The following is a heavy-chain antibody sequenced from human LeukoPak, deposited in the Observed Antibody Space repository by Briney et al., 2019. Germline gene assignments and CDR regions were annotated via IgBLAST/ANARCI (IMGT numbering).Heavy chain of an antibody. CDR1: GFTFSTFW. Sequence: GGSLRLSCAASGFTFSTFWMHWVRQAPGKGLVWVSGINSDGSITTYADSVEGRFTISRDNAENTLYLQMNSLRAEDTAVYYCARGRYYGMDVWGQGTTVTVSS. V-gene: IGHV3-74*03. CDR2: INSDGSIT. J-gene: IGHJ6*02. CDR3: ARGRYYGMDV.